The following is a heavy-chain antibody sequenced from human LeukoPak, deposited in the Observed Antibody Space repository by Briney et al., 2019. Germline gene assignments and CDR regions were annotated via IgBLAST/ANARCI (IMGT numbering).Heavy chain of an antibody. J-gene: IGHJ1*01. CDR1: GYTFSSYS. CDR3: ARDRPFSPEYYYDSRCLND. CDR2: ISSRSSTI. D-gene: IGHD3-22*01. Sequence: GGSVRLSCAASGYTFSSYSMNWVRQAPGKGLEWVSYISSRSSTIYYADSVEGRLTISRDNPKNTLYLQMNSLISEDTAVYYCARDRPFSPEYYYDSRCLNDWGQGTLVTVSS. V-gene: IGHV3-48*04.